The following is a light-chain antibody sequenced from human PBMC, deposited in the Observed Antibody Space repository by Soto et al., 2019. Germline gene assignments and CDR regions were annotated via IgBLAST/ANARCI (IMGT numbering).Light chain of an antibody. J-gene: IGKJ3*01. Sequence: EIVLTQSPGTLSLSPGERATLSCRASQSVSSSYLAWYQQKPGQAPRLLIYGAFSRATGIPDRFSGSGSGTDFTLTISRLEPEDFAVYYCQQYGSSPLFVFGPGTKVDIK. V-gene: IGKV3-20*01. CDR2: GAF. CDR1: QSVSSSY. CDR3: QQYGSSPLFV.